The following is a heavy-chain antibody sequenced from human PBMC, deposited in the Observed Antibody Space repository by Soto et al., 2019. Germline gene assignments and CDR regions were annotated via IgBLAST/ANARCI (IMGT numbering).Heavy chain of an antibody. V-gene: IGHV3-23*01. D-gene: IGHD2-15*01. CDR3: AKASDGGWPYYFDS. J-gene: IGHJ4*02. CDR1: GFNFRNVW. CDR2: IRSNTAVT. Sequence: GGSLRLSCAASGFNFRNVWMNWVRQAPGKGLEWVAAIRSNTAVTHYADSMRDRFTISRVNSANTIFLQMNSLRVEDSAVYFCAKASDGGWPYYFDSWGQGALVTV.